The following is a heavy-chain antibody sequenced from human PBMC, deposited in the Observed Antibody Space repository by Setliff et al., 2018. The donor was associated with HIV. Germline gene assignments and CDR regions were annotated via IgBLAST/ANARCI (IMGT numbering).Heavy chain of an antibody. D-gene: IGHD6-13*01. V-gene: IGHV1-18*01. Sequence: ASVKVSCKASGYTFTSYTINWVRQAPGQGLEWMGWISPNNGHTSYAQNLQGRVTMTTDTSTNTAYLELRSLTSDDTAVYYCSRDINSSLNSWGPGTMVTVSS. CDR1: GYTFTSYT. CDR3: SRDINSSLNS. J-gene: IGHJ3*01. CDR2: ISPNNGHT.